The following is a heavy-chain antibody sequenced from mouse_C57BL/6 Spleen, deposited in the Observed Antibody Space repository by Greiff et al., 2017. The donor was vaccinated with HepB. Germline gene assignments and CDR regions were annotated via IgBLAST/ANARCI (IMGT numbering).Heavy chain of an antibody. CDR2: ISSGGSYT. J-gene: IGHJ1*03. V-gene: IGHV5-6*02. CDR1: GFTFSSYG. D-gene: IGHD1-1*01. Sequence: EVKLVESGGDLVKPGGSLKLSCAASGFTFSSYGMSWVRQTPDKRLEWVATISSGGSYTYYPDSVKGRFTISRDNAKNTLYLQMSSLKSEVTAMYYCARYFYYGSSGYFDVWGTGTTVTVSS. CDR3: ARYFYYGSSGYFDV.